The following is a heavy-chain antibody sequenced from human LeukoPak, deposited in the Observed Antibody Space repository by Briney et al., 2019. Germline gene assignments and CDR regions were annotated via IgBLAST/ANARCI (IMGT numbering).Heavy chain of an antibody. J-gene: IGHJ6*03. Sequence: SVKVSCKASGGTFSSYAISWVRQAPGQGLEWMGGIIPIFGTANYAQKFQGRVTITADESTSTAYMELSSLRSEDTAVYYCARLTTVTRSYYYYMDVWGKGTTVTVSS. CDR1: GGTFSSYA. V-gene: IGHV1-69*13. CDR2: IIPIFGTA. D-gene: IGHD4-11*01. CDR3: ARLTTVTRSYYYYMDV.